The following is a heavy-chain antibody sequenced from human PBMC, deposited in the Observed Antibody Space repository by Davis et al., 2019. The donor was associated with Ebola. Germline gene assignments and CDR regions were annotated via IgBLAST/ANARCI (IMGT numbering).Heavy chain of an antibody. D-gene: IGHD3-16*01. Sequence: ASVKVSCKASGYTFTGYYMHWVRQAPGQGLEWMGWMNPNSGNTGYAQKFQGRVTMTRNTSISTAYMELSSLRSEDTAVYYCARDMSRGDGMDVWGQGTTVTVSS. V-gene: IGHV1-8*02. CDR2: MNPNSGNT. CDR3: ARDMSRGDGMDV. J-gene: IGHJ6*02. CDR1: GYTFTGYY.